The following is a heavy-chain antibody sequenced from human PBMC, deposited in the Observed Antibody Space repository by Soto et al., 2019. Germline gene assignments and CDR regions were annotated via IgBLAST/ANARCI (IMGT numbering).Heavy chain of an antibody. V-gene: IGHV4-30-2*01. D-gene: IGHD2-8*01. J-gene: IGHJ5*02. CDR1: GGSVSSGGYS. Sequence: SETLSLTCSVSGGSVSSGGYSWSWIRQAPGKGLEWIGFISPSGSPAYNPSLKSRVSISVDTSNNQISLELSSVTAADTAVYYCTRGVLAWGPGTLVTVSS. CDR2: ISPSGSP. CDR3: TRGVLA.